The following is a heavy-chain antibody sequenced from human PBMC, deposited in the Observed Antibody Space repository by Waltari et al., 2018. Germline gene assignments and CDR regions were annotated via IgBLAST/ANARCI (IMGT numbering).Heavy chain of an antibody. D-gene: IGHD6-19*01. CDR1: GYTFSSYV. CDR3: ARSGWLDY. J-gene: IGHJ4*02. CDR2: INAANTNT. Sequence: QVQLVQSGAEVQKPGASVKVSCKASGYTFSSYVMHWVRQAPGQSLEWMGWINAANTNTKDSQKFQGRVTITRDTSASTAYMELSSLTSEDTAVYYCARSGWLDYWGQGTLVTVSS. V-gene: IGHV1-3*01.